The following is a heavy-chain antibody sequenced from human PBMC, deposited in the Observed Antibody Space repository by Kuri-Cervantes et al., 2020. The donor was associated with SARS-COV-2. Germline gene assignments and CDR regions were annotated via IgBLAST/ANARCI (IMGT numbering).Heavy chain of an antibody. Sequence: SETLSLTCTVSGGSISSGSYHWGWIRQPPGKGLEWIASISYSGSDYYSPSLKGRVTISVDTSKNQFSLKLSSVTAADTAVFYCARDSGPHYWVYGMDVWGQGTTVTVSS. CDR1: GGSISSGSYH. CDR2: ISYSGSD. V-gene: IGHV4-39*02. CDR3: ARDSGPHYWVYGMDV. J-gene: IGHJ6*02. D-gene: IGHD2-15*01.